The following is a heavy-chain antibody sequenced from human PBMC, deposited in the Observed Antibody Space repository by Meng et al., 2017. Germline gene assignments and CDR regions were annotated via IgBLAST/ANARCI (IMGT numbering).Heavy chain of an antibody. J-gene: IGHJ4*02. D-gene: IGHD1-26*01. V-gene: IGHV3-74*01. CDR2: INSDGSST. CDR1: GFTFSSYG. Sequence: GESLKISCAASGFTFSSYGMHWVRQAPGKGLVWVSRINSDGSSTSYADSVKGRFTISRDNAKNTLYLQMNSLRAEDTAVYYCARDSGYSGSYFDYWGQGTLVTVSS. CDR3: ARDSGYSGSYFDY.